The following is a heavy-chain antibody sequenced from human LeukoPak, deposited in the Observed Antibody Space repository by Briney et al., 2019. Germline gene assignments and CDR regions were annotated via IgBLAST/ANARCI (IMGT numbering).Heavy chain of an antibody. V-gene: IGHV1-2*06. J-gene: IGHJ4*02. D-gene: IGHD3-16*01. Sequence: VASVKVSCKASGYTFTSYYMHWVRQAPGQGLEWMGRINPNSGGTNFAQKFQGRVTMTRDTSISAAYMELSRLRSDDTAVYYCARARSGEFDYWGQGTLVTVSS. CDR2: INPNSGGT. CDR3: ARARSGEFDY. CDR1: GYTFTSYY.